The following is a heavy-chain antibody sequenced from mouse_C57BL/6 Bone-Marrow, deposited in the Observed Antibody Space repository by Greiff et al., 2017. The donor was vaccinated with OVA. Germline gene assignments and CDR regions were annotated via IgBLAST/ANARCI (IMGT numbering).Heavy chain of an antibody. CDR1: GFTFSSYG. J-gene: IGHJ3*01. V-gene: IGHV5-6*01. D-gene: IGHD1-1*01. Sequence: EVQLVESGGDLVKPGGSLKLSCAASGFTFSSYGMSWVRQTPDKRLEWVATISSGGSYTYYPDSVKGRFTISRDNAKNTLYLQMSSLQSEDTAMYYCARRGSSYAFFAYWGQGTLVTVSA. CDR3: ARRGSSYAFFAY. CDR2: ISSGGSYT.